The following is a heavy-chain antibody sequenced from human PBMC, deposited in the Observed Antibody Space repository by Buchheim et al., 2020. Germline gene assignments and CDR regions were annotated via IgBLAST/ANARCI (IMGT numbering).Heavy chain of an antibody. J-gene: IGHJ4*02. D-gene: IGHD2-21*01. CDR1: GGSISGYW. CDR3: ARIRLGADY. Sequence: QVQLQESGPGLVKPSETLSLTCTVSGGSISGYWWTWLRQPPGKGPEWIGNIYSNGNTNYNPSLKSRVTISLDMPQNQFSLRLNSVTAADTAVYYCARIRLGADYWGQGTL. CDR2: IYSNGNT. V-gene: IGHV4-59*01.